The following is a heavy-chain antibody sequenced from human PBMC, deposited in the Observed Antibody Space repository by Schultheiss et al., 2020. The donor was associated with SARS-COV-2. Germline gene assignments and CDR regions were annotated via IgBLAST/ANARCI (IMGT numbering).Heavy chain of an antibody. CDR1: GFTFSSYA. D-gene: IGHD2-2*01. CDR2: ISGSGGST. CDR3: ARNAGGGYCSSTSCYYYYYMDV. Sequence: GESLKISCAASGFTFSSYAMSWVRQAPGKGLEWVSAISGSGGSTYYADSVKGRFTISRDNAKNTLYLQMNSLRAEDTAVYYCARNAGGGYCSSTSCYYYYYMDVWGKGTTVTVSS. V-gene: IGHV3-23*01. J-gene: IGHJ6*03.